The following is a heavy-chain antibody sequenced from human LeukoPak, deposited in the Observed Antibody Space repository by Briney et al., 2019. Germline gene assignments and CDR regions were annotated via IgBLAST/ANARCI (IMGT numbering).Heavy chain of an antibody. V-gene: IGHV1-69*13. D-gene: IGHD3-10*01. Sequence: GASVKVSCKASGGTFSSYAISWVRQAPGQGLEWMGGIIPIFGTANYAQKFQGRVTITADESTSTAYMELSSLRSEDTAVYSCARELGYGSGSYDYYYYGMDVWGKGTTVTVSS. CDR1: GGTFSSYA. J-gene: IGHJ6*04. CDR2: IIPIFGTA. CDR3: ARELGYGSGSYDYYYYGMDV.